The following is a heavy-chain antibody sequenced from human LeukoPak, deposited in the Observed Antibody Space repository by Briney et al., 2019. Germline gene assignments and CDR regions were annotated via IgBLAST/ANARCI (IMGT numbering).Heavy chain of an antibody. D-gene: IGHD4-23*01. CDR1: GFTFSSYW. CDR3: ARHGGFQLHYYYYYMDV. CDR2: IKQDGSEK. V-gene: IGHV3-7*01. J-gene: IGHJ6*03. Sequence: GGSLRLSCAASGFTFSSYWMSWVRQAPGKGLEWVANIKQDGSEKYYVDSVKGRFTISRDNAKNSLYLQMNSLRAEDTAVYYCARHGGFQLHYYYYYMDVWGKGTTVTISS.